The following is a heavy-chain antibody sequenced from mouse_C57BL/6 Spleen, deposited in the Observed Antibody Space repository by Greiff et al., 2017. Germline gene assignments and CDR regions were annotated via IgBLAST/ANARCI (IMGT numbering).Heavy chain of an antibody. D-gene: IGHD2-4*01. Sequence: VQLQQSGPELVKPGASVKISCKASGYSFTDYNMNWVKQSNGKSLEWIGVINPNYGTTSYNQKFKGKATLTVDQSSSTAYMQLNSLTSEDSAVXCCARRGYYESWYFDVWGTGTTVTVSS. CDR3: ARRGYYESWYFDV. CDR1: GYSFTDYN. J-gene: IGHJ1*03. CDR2: INPNYGTT. V-gene: IGHV1-39*01.